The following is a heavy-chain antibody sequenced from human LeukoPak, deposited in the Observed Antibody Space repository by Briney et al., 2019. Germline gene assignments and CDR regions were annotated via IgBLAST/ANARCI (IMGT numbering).Heavy chain of an antibody. Sequence: SETLSLTCTVSGGSISSYYWSWIRQPPGKGLDWIGYIYYSGSTNYNPSLKSRVTISLDTSKNQFSLRLSSVTAADTAVYYCAAKDIVATAFHYWGQGTLVTVSS. D-gene: IGHD5-12*01. J-gene: IGHJ4*02. CDR2: IYYSGST. V-gene: IGHV4-59*01. CDR1: GGSISSYY. CDR3: AAKDIVATAFHY.